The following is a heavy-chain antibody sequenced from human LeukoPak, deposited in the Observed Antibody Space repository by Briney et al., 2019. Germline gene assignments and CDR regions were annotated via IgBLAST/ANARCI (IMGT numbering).Heavy chain of an antibody. CDR2: ISYIDVET. CDR1: GFTLSNYA. Sequence: PGGSLRLSCAASGFTLSNYAMNWVRQAPGKGLEWVSGISYIDVETYYADSVKGRFTISSDNSMNTLYLQMNSLTVEDTAVYYCAKRTRDRFNTPIDFWGQGTLVTVS. D-gene: IGHD5-24*01. V-gene: IGHV3-23*01. J-gene: IGHJ4*02. CDR3: AKRTRDRFNTPIDF.